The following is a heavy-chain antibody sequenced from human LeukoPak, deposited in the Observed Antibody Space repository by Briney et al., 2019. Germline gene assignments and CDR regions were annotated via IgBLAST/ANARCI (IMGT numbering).Heavy chain of an antibody. CDR1: GGSITSSSYS. D-gene: IGHD6-13*01. CDR2: IYYSGST. J-gene: IGHJ6*03. CDR3: ARTGYSYYYYYYMDV. V-gene: IGHV4-39*07. Sequence: SETLSLTCTVSGGSITSSSYSWGWIRQPPGKGLEWIGSIYYSGSTYYNPSLMGRVTISVDTSKNQFSLKLNSVTAADTAVYFCARTGYSYYYYYYMDVWGKGTTVTVSS.